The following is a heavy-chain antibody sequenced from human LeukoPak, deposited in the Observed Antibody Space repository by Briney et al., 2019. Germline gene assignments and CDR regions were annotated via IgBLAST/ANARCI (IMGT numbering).Heavy chain of an antibody. V-gene: IGHV4-59*01. Sequence: SETLSLTCTVSGGSISSYSWSWIRQPPGKGLEWIGYIYYSGSTNYNPSLKSRVTISVDTSKNQFSLKLSSVTAADTAVYYCARFRDSSGYYSNAFDIWGQGTMVTVSS. D-gene: IGHD3-22*01. J-gene: IGHJ3*02. CDR2: IYYSGST. CDR3: ARFRDSSGYYSNAFDI. CDR1: GGSISSYS.